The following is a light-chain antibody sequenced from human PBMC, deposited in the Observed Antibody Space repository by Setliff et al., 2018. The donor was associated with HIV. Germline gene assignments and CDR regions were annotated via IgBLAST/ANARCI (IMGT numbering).Light chain of an antibody. CDR1: SSDVGGYNY. Sequence: QSVLTQPASVSGSPGQSITISCTGTSSDVGGYNYVSWYQQHPGKAPKLMIYEVSNRPPEVSNRFSGSKSGNTASLTISGLQAEDEADYYCSSYTSSGTLVVFGGGTK. J-gene: IGLJ2*01. CDR3: SSYTSSGTLVV. V-gene: IGLV2-14*01. CDR2: EVS.